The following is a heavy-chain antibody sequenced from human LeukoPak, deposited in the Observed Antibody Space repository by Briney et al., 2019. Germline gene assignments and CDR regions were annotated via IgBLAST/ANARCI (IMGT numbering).Heavy chain of an antibody. Sequence: ASVKVSCKASGYTFTSYGISWVRQAPGQGLEWMGWISAYNGNTNYAQKLQGRVTMTTDTSTSTAYMELRSLRSDDTAVYYCXXXXXXVAVVNAFDIWGQGTMVTVSS. CDR1: GYTFTSYG. CDR2: ISAYNGNT. V-gene: IGHV1-18*01. J-gene: IGHJ3*02. D-gene: IGHD6-19*01. CDR3: XXXXXXVAVVNAFDI.